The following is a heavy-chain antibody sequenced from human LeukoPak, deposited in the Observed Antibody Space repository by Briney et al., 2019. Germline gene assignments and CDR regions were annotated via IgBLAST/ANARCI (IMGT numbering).Heavy chain of an antibody. CDR1: ADTLSGDD. Sequence: ASVKVSCKSSADTLSGDDVHWVRQAPGQGLVWLGWMSPDDGFTGYAQDFQGRLTMTTDTTINTVFMELSGLKSEDTAVYYCATESAITISGVVFHYFDPWGQGTLVTVSS. J-gene: IGHJ5*02. D-gene: IGHD3-3*01. CDR2: MSPDDGFT. V-gene: IGHV1-8*01. CDR3: ATESAITISGVVFHYFDP.